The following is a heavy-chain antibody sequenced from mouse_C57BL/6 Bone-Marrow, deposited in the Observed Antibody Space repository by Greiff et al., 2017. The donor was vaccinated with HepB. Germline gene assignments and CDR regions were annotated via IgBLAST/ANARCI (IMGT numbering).Heavy chain of an antibody. J-gene: IGHJ2*01. CDR1: GYTFTSYW. D-gene: IGHD1-1*01. Sequence: VKLQQPGAELVKPGASVKLSCKASGYTFTSYWMHWVKQRPGQGLEWIGMIHPNSGSTNYNEKFKSKATLTVDKSSSTAYMQLSSLTSEDSAVYYCARSDTTVVAAYFDYWGQGTTLTVSS. V-gene: IGHV1-64*01. CDR2: IHPNSGST. CDR3: ARSDTTVVAAYFDY.